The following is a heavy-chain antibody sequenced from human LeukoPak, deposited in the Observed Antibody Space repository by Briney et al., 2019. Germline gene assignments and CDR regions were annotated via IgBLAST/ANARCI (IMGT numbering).Heavy chain of an antibody. CDR1: GFTFSSYS. J-gene: IGHJ6*03. CDR3: ARDPYNGNYGDYYYYYMDV. CDR2: ISGSGGST. V-gene: IGHV3-21*01. D-gene: IGHD1-26*01. Sequence: PGGSLRLSCGASGFTFSSYSMNWVRQAPGKGLEWVSAISGSGGSTYYADSVKGRFTISRDNAKNSLSLQMNSLRAEDTAVYYCARDPYNGNYGDYYYYYMDVWGKGTTVTISS.